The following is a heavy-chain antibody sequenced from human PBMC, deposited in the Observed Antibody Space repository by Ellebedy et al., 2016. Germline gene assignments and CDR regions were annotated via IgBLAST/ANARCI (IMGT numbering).Heavy chain of an antibody. J-gene: IGHJ4*02. CDR1: GFTFSDYY. V-gene: IGHV3-21*01. Sequence: GGSLRLSXAASGFTFSDYYMNWVRQAPGKGLEWVSSISSSSSYIYYADSVKGRFTISRDNSKNTLYLQMNSLRAEDTAVYYCAAASGSGGNFDYWGQGTLVTVSS. CDR2: ISSSSSYI. CDR3: AAASGSGGNFDY. D-gene: IGHD3-16*01.